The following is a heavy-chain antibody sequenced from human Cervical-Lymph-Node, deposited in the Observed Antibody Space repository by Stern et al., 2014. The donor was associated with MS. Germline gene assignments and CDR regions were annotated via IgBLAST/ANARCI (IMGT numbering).Heavy chain of an antibody. V-gene: IGHV1-69*01. CDR3: ARLYGGDTTDDYYALDV. J-gene: IGHJ6*02. D-gene: IGHD4-23*01. Sequence: QVQLVQSGSEVQQPGSSVTVSFRASGGSFSRSSIRWVRPAPGHGLEWIGGIFPLFGSTNSAHKFQGTVPFTAAGSPRPPSMPLRSLKSEETAVYYCARLYGGDTTDDYYALDVWGQGTTVTVSS. CDR2: IFPLFGST. CDR1: GGSFSRSS.